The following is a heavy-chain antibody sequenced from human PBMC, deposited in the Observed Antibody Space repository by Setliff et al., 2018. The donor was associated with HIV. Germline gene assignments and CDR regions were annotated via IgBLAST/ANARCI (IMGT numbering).Heavy chain of an antibody. V-gene: IGHV3-33*01. CDR1: GFTFSSYG. CDR3: ARDYVPYSSSSPSDY. Sequence: PWGSLRLSCAASGFTFSSYGMHWVRQAPGKGLEWVAVIWYDGSNKYYADSVKGRFTISRDNSKNTLYLQMNSLRAEDTAVYYCARDYVPYSSSSPSDYWGQGTLVTVSS. D-gene: IGHD6-6*01. CDR2: IWYDGSNK. J-gene: IGHJ4*02.